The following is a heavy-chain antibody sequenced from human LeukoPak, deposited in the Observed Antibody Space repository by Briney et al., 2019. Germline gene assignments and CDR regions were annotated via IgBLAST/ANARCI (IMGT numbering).Heavy chain of an antibody. CDR2: IIPIFGTA. D-gene: IGHD4-23*01. J-gene: IGHJ6*02. Sequence: ASVKVSCKASGYTFTTYPINWVRQAPGQGLEWMGGIIPIFGTANYAQKFQGRVTITADESTSTAYMELSSLRSEDTAVYYCASPKENYGGNSGYYYYYGMDVWGQGTTVTVSS. CDR1: GYTFTTYP. CDR3: ASPKENYGGNSGYYYYYGMDV. V-gene: IGHV1-69*13.